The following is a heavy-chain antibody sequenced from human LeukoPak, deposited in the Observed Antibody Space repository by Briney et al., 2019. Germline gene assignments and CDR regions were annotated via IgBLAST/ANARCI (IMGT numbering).Heavy chain of an antibody. CDR1: GFTFSSYW. D-gene: IGHD2-8*01. V-gene: IGHV3-74*01. CDR3: ARALGAELYCTNGVCSFFDY. CDR2: INTDGSST. J-gene: IGHJ4*02. Sequence: PGGSLRLSCAAFGFTFSSYWMHWVRQAPGKGLVWVSRINTDGSSTSYADSVKGRFTISRDNAKNTLYLQMNSLRAEDTAVYYCARALGAELYCTNGVCSFFDYWGQGTLVTVSS.